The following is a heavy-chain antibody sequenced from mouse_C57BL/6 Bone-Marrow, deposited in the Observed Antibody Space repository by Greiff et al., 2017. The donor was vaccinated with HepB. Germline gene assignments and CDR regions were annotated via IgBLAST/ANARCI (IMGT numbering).Heavy chain of an antibody. D-gene: IGHD1-1*01. Sequence: EVQLQQSGAELVKPGASVKLSCTASGFNIKDYYMHWVKQRTEQGLEWIGRIDPEDGETKYAPKFQGKATITADTSSNTAYLQLSSLTSEDTAVYYCALITTVVAYYYAMDYWGQGTSVTVSS. CDR2: IDPEDGET. V-gene: IGHV14-2*01. CDR1: GFNIKDYY. J-gene: IGHJ4*01. CDR3: ALITTVVAYYYAMDY.